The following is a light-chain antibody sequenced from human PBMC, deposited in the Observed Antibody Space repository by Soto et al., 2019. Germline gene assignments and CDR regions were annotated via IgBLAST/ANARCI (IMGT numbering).Light chain of an antibody. V-gene: IGLV2-14*01. CDR2: QVS. CDR3: CSYTSSSPYV. CDR1: SSDLGGYNF. Sequence: QSVLTQPASVSGSPGQSITISCTGTSSDLGGYNFVSWYQHHPGKAPKLMIYQVSNRPSGVSNRFSGSKSGNTDSLTISGLQAEDEADYYCCSYTSSSPYVFGTGTKLTVL. J-gene: IGLJ1*01.